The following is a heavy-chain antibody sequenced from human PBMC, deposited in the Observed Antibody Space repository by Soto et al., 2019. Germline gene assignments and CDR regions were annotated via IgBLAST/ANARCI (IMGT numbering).Heavy chain of an antibody. V-gene: IGHV4-31*03. CDR3: ARGAPRGRGVPAYLHY. CDR2: VYYTGTT. Sequence: SETLSLTCTVSGDPITGGGYYWNWVRQLPGKGLEWIGCVYYTGTTYYNPSLKSRITISIDSSKNQFSLTLSSVTAADTALYICARGAPRGRGVPAYLHYWGQGTLVTVSS. D-gene: IGHD3-10*01. J-gene: IGHJ4*02. CDR1: GDPITGGGYY.